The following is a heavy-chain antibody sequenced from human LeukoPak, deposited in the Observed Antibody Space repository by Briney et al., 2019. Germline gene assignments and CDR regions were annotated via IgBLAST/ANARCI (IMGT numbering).Heavy chain of an antibody. Sequence: ASVKVSCKASGYTFTGYYMHWVRQAPGQGLEWMGWINPNSGGTNYAQKFQGRVTMTRDTSISTAYMELSRLRSDDTAVYYCARIDSFSGSYVYYYYGKDVWGQGTTVTVSS. J-gene: IGHJ6*02. CDR2: INPNSGGT. D-gene: IGHD1-26*01. CDR3: ARIDSFSGSYVYYYYGKDV. V-gene: IGHV1-2*02. CDR1: GYTFTGYY.